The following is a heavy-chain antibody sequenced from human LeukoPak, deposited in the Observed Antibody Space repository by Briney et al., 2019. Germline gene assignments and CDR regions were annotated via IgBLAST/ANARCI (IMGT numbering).Heavy chain of an antibody. V-gene: IGHV1-18*01. D-gene: IGHD1-1*01. J-gene: IGHJ6*03. CDR3: ARDTRKDYYYYMDV. Sequence: ASVKVSCKASGYTFTSYGISWVRQAPGQGLEWMGWISAYNGNTNYAQKLQGRVTVTTDTSTSTAYMELRSLRSDDTAVYYCARDTRKDYYYYMDVWGKGTTVTISS. CDR1: GYTFTSYG. CDR2: ISAYNGNT.